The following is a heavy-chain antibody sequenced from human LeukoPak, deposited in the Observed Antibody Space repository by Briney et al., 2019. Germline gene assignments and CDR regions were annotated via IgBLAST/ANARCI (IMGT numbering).Heavy chain of an antibody. CDR3: ARTGNPATGDY. J-gene: IGHJ4*02. V-gene: IGHV3-30*14. CDR2: ISYDGRNK. CDR1: GFTFSSYA. Sequence: PGGSLRLSCAASGFTFSSYAMHWVRQAPGKGLEWVAVISYDGRNKYYADSVKGRFTISRDNSKNTLYLQMNSLRAEDTAVYYCARTGNPATGDYWGQGTLVTVSS. D-gene: IGHD1-1*01.